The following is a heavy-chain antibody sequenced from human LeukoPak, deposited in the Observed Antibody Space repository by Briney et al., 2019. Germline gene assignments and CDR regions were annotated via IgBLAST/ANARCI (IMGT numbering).Heavy chain of an antibody. CDR1: GGSISSSNW. CDR3: ARQCGSTSCFFDS. Sequence: SGTLSLTCAVSGGSISSSNWWSWVRQPPGKGLEWVGEIYHSGSTNYNPSLKSRVTISVDKSKNQFSLKLSSVTAADTAVYYCARQCGSTSCFFDSWGQGTLVTVSS. D-gene: IGHD2-2*01. J-gene: IGHJ4*02. V-gene: IGHV4-4*02. CDR2: IYHSGST.